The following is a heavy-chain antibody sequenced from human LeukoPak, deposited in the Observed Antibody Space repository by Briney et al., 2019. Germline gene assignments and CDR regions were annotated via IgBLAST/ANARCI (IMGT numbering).Heavy chain of an antibody. J-gene: IGHJ6*04. CDR2: IIPIYGTA. CDR3: ARTCALSGGSCYSVYYYYGMDV. D-gene: IGHD2-15*01. Sequence: SVKVSCKASGGTFSSYAISWVRQAPGQGLEWMGGIIPIYGTANYAQKFQGRVTITADKSTSTAYMELSSLRSEDTAVYYCARTCALSGGSCYSVYYYYGMDVWGKGTTVTVSS. CDR1: GGTFSSYA. V-gene: IGHV1-69*06.